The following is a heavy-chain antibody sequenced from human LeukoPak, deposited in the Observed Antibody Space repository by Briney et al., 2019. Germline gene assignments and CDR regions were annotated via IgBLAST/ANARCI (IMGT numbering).Heavy chain of an antibody. Sequence: GGSLRLSCAASGFTFSRYTMHWVRQAPGKGLELVGVISYDGSNKYYEDYVKGRFTSSRDDSMKTLYLQMDSLRAEDTAVYYCARKDYPDSSGFVIVYWGQGTMVTVSS. CDR2: ISYDGSNK. D-gene: IGHD3-22*01. CDR1: GFTFSRYT. J-gene: IGHJ4*02. V-gene: IGHV3-30*04. CDR3: ARKDYPDSSGFVIVY.